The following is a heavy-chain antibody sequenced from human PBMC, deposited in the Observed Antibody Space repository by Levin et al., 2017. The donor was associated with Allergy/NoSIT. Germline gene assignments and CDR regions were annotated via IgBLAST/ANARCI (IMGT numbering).Heavy chain of an antibody. J-gene: IGHJ3*01. CDR2: ITGTGGNT. V-gene: IGHV3-23*01. Sequence: GESLKISCAASGFSFGDFAMAWVRQAPGKGLEWVSVITGTGGNTYYGDSVKGRFTVSRDNSKNTLYLEFNSLRAEDTAIYYCAKKQGGTTGFSFDVWGQGTMVTVSS. D-gene: IGHD1-14*01. CDR1: GFSFGDFA. CDR3: AKKQGGTTGFSFDV.